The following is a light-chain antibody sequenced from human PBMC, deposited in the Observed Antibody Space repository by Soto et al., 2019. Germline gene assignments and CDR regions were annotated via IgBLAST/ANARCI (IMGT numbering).Light chain of an antibody. CDR1: SSDVGSYNL. V-gene: IGLV2-23*01. J-gene: IGLJ3*02. CDR3: SSYAGSNNLV. Sequence: QSALTQPASVSGSPGQSITMSCAGASSDVGSYNLVSWYQQYPGKAPKLIIYEGNKRPSGVSNRFSGSGSGNTASLTISGLQAEDAADYYCSSYAGSNNLVFGGGTQLTVL. CDR2: EGN.